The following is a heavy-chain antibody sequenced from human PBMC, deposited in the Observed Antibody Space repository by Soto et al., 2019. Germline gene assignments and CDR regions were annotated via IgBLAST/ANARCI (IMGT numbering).Heavy chain of an antibody. CDR2: ISYDGSNK. J-gene: IGHJ3*02. D-gene: IGHD5-18*01. CDR3: ARRDDSEAFDI. V-gene: IGHV3-30-3*01. Sequence: SLRLSCAASGFTFSSYAMHWVRQAPGKGLEWVAVISYDGSNKYYADSVKGRFTISRDNSKNTLYLQVNNLRAEDTAIYYCARRDDSEAFDIWGQGTTVTVSS. CDR1: GFTFSSYA.